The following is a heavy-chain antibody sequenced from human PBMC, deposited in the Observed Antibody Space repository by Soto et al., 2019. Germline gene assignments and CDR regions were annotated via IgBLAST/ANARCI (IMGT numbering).Heavy chain of an antibody. V-gene: IGHV3-11*01. D-gene: IGHD2-15*01. CDR3: ARAYSDAIDI. J-gene: IGHJ3*02. Sequence: SGGSLRLSCAASGFTFSDYYMTWIRQAPGKGLEWVSYISSSGSGIYYPDSMKGRFTISRDNAKKSLYLQMSSLRAEDTAVYYCARAYSDAIDIWGQGTMVTVSS. CDR1: GFTFSDYY. CDR2: ISSSGSGI.